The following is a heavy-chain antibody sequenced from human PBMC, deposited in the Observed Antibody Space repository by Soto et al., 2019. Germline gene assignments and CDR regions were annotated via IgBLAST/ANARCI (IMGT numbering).Heavy chain of an antibody. Sequence: GGSLRLSCAASGFTFSSHWMHCVRQAPGKGLVWVSRISSDGSSTAHADYVKGRLTISRDNAKNTLYLQMNSLRAEDTAVYYCARGTSAWRNGLDIWGQGTMVTVSS. CDR1: GFTFSSHW. V-gene: IGHV3-74*01. J-gene: IGHJ3*02. CDR3: ARGTSAWRNGLDI. CDR2: ISSDGSST. D-gene: IGHD6-19*01.